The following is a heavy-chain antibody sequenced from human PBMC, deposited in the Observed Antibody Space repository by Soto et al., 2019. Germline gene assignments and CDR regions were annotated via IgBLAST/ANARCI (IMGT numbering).Heavy chain of an antibody. CDR3: AINLYYDSSGYYDYYYYYGMDV. Sequence: QVQLVQSGAEVKKPGASVKVSCKASGYTFTGYYMHWVRQAPGQGLEWMGWINPNSGGTNYAQKFQGWVTMTRDTSISTAYMELSRLRSDDTAVYYCAINLYYDSSGYYDYYYYYGMDVWGQGTTVTVSS. V-gene: IGHV1-2*04. D-gene: IGHD3-22*01. J-gene: IGHJ6*02. CDR2: INPNSGGT. CDR1: GYTFTGYY.